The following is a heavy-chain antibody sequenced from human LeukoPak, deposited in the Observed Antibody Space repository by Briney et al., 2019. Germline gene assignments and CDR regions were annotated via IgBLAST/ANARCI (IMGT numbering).Heavy chain of an antibody. Sequence: GGSLRLSCAASGFTFSSYGMRWVRQAPGKGLEWVAFIRYDGSNKYYADSVKGRFTISRDNSKNTLYLQMNSLRAEDTAVYYCAKVSSGHFWELADYWGQGTLVTVSS. CDR2: IRYDGSNK. D-gene: IGHD1-26*01. CDR3: AKVSSGHFWELADY. CDR1: GFTFSSYG. J-gene: IGHJ4*02. V-gene: IGHV3-30*02.